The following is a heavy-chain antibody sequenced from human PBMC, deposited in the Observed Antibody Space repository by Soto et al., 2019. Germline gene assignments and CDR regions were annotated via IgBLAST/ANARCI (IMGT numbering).Heavy chain of an antibody. CDR2: ISPYNGRT. Sequence: QVQLVQSGAEVKQPAASVRVSCKTSGYTFTEYGISWVRQAPGQGLEWMGWISPYNGRTNYVQKFHDRVTMTADTSSSTVYMDLRTLKSDDTAIYFCARADYGDSKIYDFDHWGQGTLVTVSS. CDR3: ARADYGDSKIYDFDH. V-gene: IGHV1-18*04. D-gene: IGHD4-17*01. J-gene: IGHJ4*02. CDR1: GYTFTEYG.